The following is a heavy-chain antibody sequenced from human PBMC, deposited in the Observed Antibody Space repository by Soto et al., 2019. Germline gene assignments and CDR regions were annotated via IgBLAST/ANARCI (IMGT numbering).Heavy chain of an antibody. CDR2: IIPVFQTV. V-gene: IGHV1-69*01. D-gene: IGHD3-22*01. CDR1: GGLFSSYP. Sequence: QEQLVQSGAEVKKPGSSVKVSCKASGGLFSSYPISWVRQVLGQGLEWMGGIIPVFQTVYYTQRFQGRVTITADESTNTAYMELSSLRSEDTAIYYCARGGSGYTWFNEFWGQGTLVTVSS. J-gene: IGHJ4*02. CDR3: ARGGSGYTWFNEF.